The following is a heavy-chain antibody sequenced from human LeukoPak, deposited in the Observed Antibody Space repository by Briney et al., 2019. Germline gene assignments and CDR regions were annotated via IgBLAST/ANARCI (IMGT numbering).Heavy chain of an antibody. CDR1: GGSINSANYY. Sequence: SETLSLTCTVSGGSINSANYYWGWLRQPPGKGLEWIGSIYYSGSTYYNPSLKSRVTISVDTSKNQFSLKLSSVTAADTAVYYCAREKIAAAAPTPDYWGQGTLVTVSS. V-gene: IGHV4-39*02. J-gene: IGHJ4*02. D-gene: IGHD6-13*01. CDR2: IYYSGST. CDR3: AREKIAAAAPTPDY.